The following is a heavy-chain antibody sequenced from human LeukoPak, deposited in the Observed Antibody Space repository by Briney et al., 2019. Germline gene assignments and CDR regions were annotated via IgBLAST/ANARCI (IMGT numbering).Heavy chain of an antibody. Sequence: SETLSLTCTLHADSLSIYYGSWLRQPPGKGLEWHGYIYYSGSTNYNPSLKSRVDISVDTSKNQFSLKLSSVTAADTAVYYCARLVSTVTTVFDYWGQGTLVTVSS. CDR2: IYYSGST. CDR3: ARLVSTVTTVFDY. CDR1: ADSLSIYY. J-gene: IGHJ4*02. V-gene: IGHV4-59*01. D-gene: IGHD4-17*01.